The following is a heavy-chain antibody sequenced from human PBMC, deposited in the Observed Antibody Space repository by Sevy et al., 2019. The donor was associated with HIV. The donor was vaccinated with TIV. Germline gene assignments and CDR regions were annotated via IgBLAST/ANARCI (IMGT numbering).Heavy chain of an antibody. V-gene: IGHV3-30*18. CDR2: ISFEGSNK. J-gene: IGHJ4*02. D-gene: IGHD3-3*01. CDR1: GFIFSSYA. Sequence: GGSLRLSCVVSGFIFSSYAIHWVRQAPGKGLEWVALISFEGSNKDYADSVKGLFTITRNNSKGTRYLQMNSLRTEDTAVYYCAKGRVGYSDFWSGYNFDFWGQGTLVTVSS. CDR3: AKGRVGYSDFWSGYNFDF.